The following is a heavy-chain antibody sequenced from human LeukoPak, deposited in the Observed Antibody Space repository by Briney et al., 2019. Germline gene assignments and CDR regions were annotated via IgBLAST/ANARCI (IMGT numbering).Heavy chain of an antibody. Sequence: GRIHASGTTNYNSSLKSRVGMSVDTSKNQFSLKLTSVTAADTAVYFCARDGADVYGRAFDYWGQGTLVSVSS. V-gene: IGHV4-4*07. CDR3: ARDGADVYGRAFDY. CDR2: IHASGTT. J-gene: IGHJ4*02. D-gene: IGHD3-10*01.